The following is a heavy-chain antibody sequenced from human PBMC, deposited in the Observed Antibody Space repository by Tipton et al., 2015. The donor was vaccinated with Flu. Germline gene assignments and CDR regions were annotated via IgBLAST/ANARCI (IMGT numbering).Heavy chain of an antibody. CDR3: AREGVAGLDYFDF. CDR2: FSISGNT. V-gene: IGHV4-61*02. J-gene: IGHJ4*02. CDR1: GGSISSGSYY. Sequence: TLSLTCSVSGGSISSGSYYWSWIRQPAGKGLEWIGRFSISGNTKYNPSLKSRVSISADTSKNQFSLKLSPVTAADTAIYYCAREGVAGLDYFDFWGQGTQVIVSS. D-gene: IGHD6-19*01.